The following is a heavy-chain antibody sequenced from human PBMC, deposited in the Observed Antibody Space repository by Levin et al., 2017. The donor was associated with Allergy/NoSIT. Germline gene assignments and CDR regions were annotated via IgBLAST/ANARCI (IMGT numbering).Heavy chain of an antibody. J-gene: IGHJ3*02. V-gene: IGHV3-33*01. CDR3: ARGGGIVVVPAASTHNDAFDI. Sequence: GGSLRLSCAASGFTFSSYGMHWVRQAPGKGLEWVAVIWYDGSNKYYADSVKGRFTISRDNSKNTLYLQMNSLRAEDTAVYYCARGGGIVVVPAASTHNDAFDIWGQGTMVTVSS. CDR2: IWYDGSNK. D-gene: IGHD2-2*01. CDR1: GFTFSSYG.